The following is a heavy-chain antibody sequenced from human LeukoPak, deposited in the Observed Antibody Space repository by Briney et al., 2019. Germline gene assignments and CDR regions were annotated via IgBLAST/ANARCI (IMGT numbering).Heavy chain of an antibody. CDR3: ARDLGSGYYRPFDY. D-gene: IGHD3-22*01. CDR2: ISSSSSYI. CDR1: GFTFSSYS. J-gene: IGHJ4*02. Sequence: GGSLRLSCAASGFTFSSYSMNWVRQAPGKGLEWVSSISSSSSYIYYADSVKGRFTISRDNAKNSLYLQMNSLRAEDTAVYCCARDLGSGYYRPFDYWGQGTLVTVSS. V-gene: IGHV3-21*01.